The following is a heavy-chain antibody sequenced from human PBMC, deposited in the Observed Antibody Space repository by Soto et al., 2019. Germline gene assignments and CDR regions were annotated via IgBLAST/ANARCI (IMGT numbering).Heavy chain of an antibody. CDR1: GYIFTNYY. D-gene: IGHD1-26*01. CDR3: ARGLVGAMILWFDP. V-gene: IGHV1-46*01. CDR2: INPGGGAT. J-gene: IGHJ5*02. Sequence: QVQLVQSGAEVKKPGASVKVSCKAAGYIFTNYYIYWVRQAPGQGLEYIGIINPGGGATDYAQKFQGRVTMTRDTSTSTIYMEPSSLRYEDTAVYYCARGLVGAMILWFDPWGQGTLVTVSS.